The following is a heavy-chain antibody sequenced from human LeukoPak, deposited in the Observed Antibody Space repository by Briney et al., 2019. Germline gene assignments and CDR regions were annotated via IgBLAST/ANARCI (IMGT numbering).Heavy chain of an antibody. J-gene: IGHJ4*02. CDR2: INPNSGGT. Sequence: ALVKVSCKASGYTFTDYYMHRVRQAPGQGLEWMGWINPNSGGTNYAQKFQGRVTMTRDTSISTAYMELSSLRSDDTAMYYCARVRNSGWYSTLDYWGQGTLVTVSS. V-gene: IGHV1-2*02. CDR1: GYTFTDYY. CDR3: ARVRNSGWYSTLDY. D-gene: IGHD6-19*01.